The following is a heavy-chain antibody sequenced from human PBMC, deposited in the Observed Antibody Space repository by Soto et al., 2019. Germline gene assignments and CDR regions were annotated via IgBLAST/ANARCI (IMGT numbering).Heavy chain of an antibody. J-gene: IGHJ4*02. V-gene: IGHV3-9*01. CDR2: ISWNSGSI. CDR3: AKGRAIYYFDY. CDR1: GFTFDDYA. Sequence: EVQLVESGGGLVQPGRSLRLSCAASGFTFDDYARHWVRQAPGKGLEWVSGISWNSGSIGYADSVKGRFTISRDNAKNSLYLQMNSLRAEDTALYYCAKGRAIYYFDYWGQGTLVTVSS.